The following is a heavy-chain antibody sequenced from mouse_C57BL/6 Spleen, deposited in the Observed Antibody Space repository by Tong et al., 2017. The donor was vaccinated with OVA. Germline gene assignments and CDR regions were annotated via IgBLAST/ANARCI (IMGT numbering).Heavy chain of an antibody. Sequence: VQLQESGAELVRPGTSVKISCKASGYTFTNYWLGWVKQRPGHGLEWIGMIDPSDSETRLNQKFKDKATLTVDKSSSTAYMDLISLTSEDSAVYYCTRAGYGNTWFAYWGQGTLVTVSA. V-gene: IGHV1-59*01. CDR2: IDPSDSET. CDR1: GYTFTNYW. J-gene: IGHJ3*01. CDR3: TRAGYGNTWFAY. D-gene: IGHD2-10*02.